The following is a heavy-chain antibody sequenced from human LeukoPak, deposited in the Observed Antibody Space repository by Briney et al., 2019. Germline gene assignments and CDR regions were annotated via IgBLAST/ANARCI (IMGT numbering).Heavy chain of an antibody. CDR1: GYTFTSYA. CDR3: ARPLAVAGYKNYYYYMDV. CDR2: INTNTGNP. D-gene: IGHD6-19*01. J-gene: IGHJ6*03. V-gene: IGHV7-4-1*02. Sequence: ASVKVSCKASGYTFTSYAMNWVRQAPGQGLEWMGWINTNTGNPTYAHGFTGRFVFSLDTSVSTAYPQISSLKAEDTAVYYCARPLAVAGYKNYYYYMDVWGKGTTVTVSS.